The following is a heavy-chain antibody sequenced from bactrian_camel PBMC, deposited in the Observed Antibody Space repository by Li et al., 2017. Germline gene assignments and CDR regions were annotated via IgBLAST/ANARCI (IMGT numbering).Heavy chain of an antibody. J-gene: IGHJ4*01. V-gene: IGHV3S55*01. D-gene: IGHD5*01. CDR3: AVENGGTGGLDVDEYDY. Sequence: WCRQAPQKDCEFVSSASTDGTTNYADSVKGQFTISKGKAKNTLYLQMNSLEPQDTAMYYCAVENGGTGGLDVDEYDYWGQGTQVTVS. CDR2: ASTDGTT.